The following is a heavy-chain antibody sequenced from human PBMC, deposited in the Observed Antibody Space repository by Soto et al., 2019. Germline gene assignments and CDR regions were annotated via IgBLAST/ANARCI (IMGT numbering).Heavy chain of an antibody. D-gene: IGHD4-4*01. CDR3: ARRQREGDYSNHDYYYYGMDV. J-gene: IGHJ6*02. V-gene: IGHV4-39*01. CDR1: GGSISSSSYY. Sequence: SETLSLTCTVSGGSISSSSYYWGWIRQPPGKGLEWIGSIYYSGSTYYNPSLKSRVTISVDTSKNQFSLKLSSVTAADTAVYYCARRQREGDYSNHDYYYYGMDVWGQGTTVTVSS. CDR2: IYYSGST.